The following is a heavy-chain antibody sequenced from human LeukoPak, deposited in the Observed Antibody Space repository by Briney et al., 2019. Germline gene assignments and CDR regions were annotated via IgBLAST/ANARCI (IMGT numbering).Heavy chain of an antibody. CDR2: ISYDGSNK. V-gene: IGHV3-30*18. D-gene: IGHD3-16*01. J-gene: IGHJ3*02. CDR1: GFTFSSYG. CDR3: AKDSLIGSDAFDI. Sequence: GSLRLSCAASGFTFSSYGMHWVRQAPGKGLEWVAVISYDGSNKYYADSVKGRFTISRDNSKNTLYLQMNSLRAEDTAVYYCAKDSLIGSDAFDIWGQGTMVTVSS.